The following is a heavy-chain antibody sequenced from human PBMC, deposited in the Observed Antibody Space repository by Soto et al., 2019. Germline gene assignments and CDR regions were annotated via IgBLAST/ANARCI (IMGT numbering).Heavy chain of an antibody. Sequence: SETLSLTCTVSGGSISTTTYYWGWVRQPPGKGLEWIGNIYYTGRTYYNPSLKSRVTISVDTSNNQFSLRLNSVTAADTAAYYFATHGGYGSGWYNYGMDVWGQGTTVTASS. V-gene: IGHV4-39*01. CDR1: GGSISTTTYY. CDR3: ATHGGYGSGWYNYGMDV. J-gene: IGHJ6*02. D-gene: IGHD6-25*01. CDR2: IYYTGRT.